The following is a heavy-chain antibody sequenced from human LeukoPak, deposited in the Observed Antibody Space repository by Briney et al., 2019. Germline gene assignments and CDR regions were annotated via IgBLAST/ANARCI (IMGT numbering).Heavy chain of an antibody. CDR1: GYRFTSYW. J-gene: IGHJ6*02. CDR2: IYPGDSDT. CDR3: ARHGYYDILTGLLGMYGMDV. Sequence: GESLKISCKGSGYRFTSYWIGWVRQMPGKGLEWMGIIYPGDSDTRYSPSFQGQVTISADKSISTAYLQWSSLKASDTAMYYCARHGYYDILTGLLGMYGMDVWGQGTTVTVSS. D-gene: IGHD3-9*01. V-gene: IGHV5-51*01.